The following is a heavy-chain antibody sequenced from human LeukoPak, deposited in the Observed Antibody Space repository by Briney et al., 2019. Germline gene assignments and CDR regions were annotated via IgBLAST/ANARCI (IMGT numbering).Heavy chain of an antibody. CDR2: ISSSSSYI. V-gene: IGHV3-21*01. J-gene: IGHJ4*02. D-gene: IGHD1-1*01. CDR3: ARDGGNGGSQFDY. Sequence: PGGSLRLSCAASGFTFSSYSMNWVRQAPGKGRGWVSSISSSSSYIYYADSVKGRFPISRDNAKSSLYLQMNSLRAEDTAVYYCARDGGNGGSQFDYWGQGTLVTVSS. CDR1: GFTFSSYS.